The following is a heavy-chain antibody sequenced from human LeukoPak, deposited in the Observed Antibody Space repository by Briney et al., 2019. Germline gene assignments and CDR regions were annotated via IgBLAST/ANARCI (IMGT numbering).Heavy chain of an antibody. Sequence: GGSLRPSCTPSGLTFSTSGFNWVRQAPGKGLEWVASIGPTGFDRYHADSIKGRFTISRDNPNNFLYLQMDSLRAEDTAVYYCATETNGRHYDYWGQGTLLTVSS. CDR3: ATETNGRHYDY. V-gene: IGHV3-21*06. CDR2: IGPTGFDR. CDR1: GLTFSTSG. D-gene: IGHD1-14*01. J-gene: IGHJ4*02.